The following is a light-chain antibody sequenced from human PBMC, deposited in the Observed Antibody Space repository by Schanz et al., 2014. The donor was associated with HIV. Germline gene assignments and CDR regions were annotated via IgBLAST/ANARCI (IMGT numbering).Light chain of an antibody. J-gene: IGKJ2*03. V-gene: IGKV3-20*01. CDR1: QSSSTY. Sequence: EIVLTQSPGTLSLSPGERATLSCRASQSSSTYLAWYQHKPGQAPRLLIYGASTRATGFPARFSGSGSGTDFALTISSLQAEDVAMYYCQQYFIPPFSFGQGTKVEI. CDR2: GAS. CDR3: QQYFIPPFS.